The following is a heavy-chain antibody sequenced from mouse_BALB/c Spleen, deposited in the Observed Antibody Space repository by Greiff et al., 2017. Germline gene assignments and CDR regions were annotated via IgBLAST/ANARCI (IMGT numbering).Heavy chain of an antibody. CDR3: ASLGNWFAY. CDR2: IWSGGST. J-gene: IGHJ3*01. CDR1: GFSLTSYG. Sequence: QVQLKQSGPGLVQPSQSLSITCTVSGFSLTSYGVHWVRQSPGKGLEWLGVIWSGGSTDYNAAFISRLSISKDNSKSQVFFKMNSLQANDTAIYYCASLGNWFAYWGQGTLVTVSA. V-gene: IGHV2-2*02. D-gene: IGHD4-1*01.